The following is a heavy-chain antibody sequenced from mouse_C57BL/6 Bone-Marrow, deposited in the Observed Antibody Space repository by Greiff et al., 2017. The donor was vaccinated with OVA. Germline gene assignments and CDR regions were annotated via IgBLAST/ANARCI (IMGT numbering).Heavy chain of an antibody. J-gene: IGHJ3*01. CDR3: ARSCYGNYGGFAD. Sequence: DVMLVESGGGLVQPGGSLSLSCAASGFTFTDYYMSWVRQPPGKALEWLGFIRNKANGYTTEYSASVKGRFTISRDNSQSILYLQMNALRAEDSATYYCARSCYGNYGGFADWGKGTLVTVSA. V-gene: IGHV7-3*01. CDR2: IRNKANGYTT. CDR1: GFTFTDYY. D-gene: IGHD2-10*01.